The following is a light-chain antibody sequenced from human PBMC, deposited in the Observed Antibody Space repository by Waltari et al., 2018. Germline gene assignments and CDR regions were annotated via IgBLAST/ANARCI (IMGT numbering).Light chain of an antibody. J-gene: IGLJ2*01. CDR2: EAT. V-gene: IGLV2-23*01. Sequence: QSVLNQPAPVSGSPGQSITTPCTGTRSYIRASKLVTWFQQLPGQAHRLLISEATKRPSGVSYLFSGSKSGNTASLSISDLQAENEADYYCCSYVGGSRVLFGGGTKLTV. CDR3: CSYVGGSRVL. CDR1: RSYIRASKL.